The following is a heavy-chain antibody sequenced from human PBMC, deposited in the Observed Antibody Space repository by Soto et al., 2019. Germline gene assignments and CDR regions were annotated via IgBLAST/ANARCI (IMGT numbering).Heavy chain of an antibody. Sequence: SETLSRTCTVSGGSISSSSYYWGWILQPPGKGLEWIGSIYYSGSTYYNPSLKSRVTISVDTSKNQFSLKLSSVTAADTAVYYCARRVESSTRYYYYYYMDVWGKGTTVTVS. V-gene: IGHV4-39*01. J-gene: IGHJ6*03. CDR1: GGSISSSSYY. CDR2: IYYSGST. D-gene: IGHD2-15*01. CDR3: ARRVESSTRYYYYYYMDV.